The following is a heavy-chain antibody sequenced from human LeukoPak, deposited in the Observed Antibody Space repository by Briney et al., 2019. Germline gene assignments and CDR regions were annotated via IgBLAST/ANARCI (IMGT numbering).Heavy chain of an antibody. CDR3: ARDLQAERFLEWLSRRDYGMDV. CDR1: GGSISSYY. V-gene: IGHV4-4*07. D-gene: IGHD3-3*01. Sequence: PSETLPLTCTVAGGSISSYYGSWIRQPAGKGLEWIGRIYTSGSTNYNPSLKSRVTMSVDTSKNQFSLKLSSVTAADTAVYYCARDLQAERFLEWLSRRDYGMDVWGQGTTVTVSS. CDR2: IYTSGST. J-gene: IGHJ6*02.